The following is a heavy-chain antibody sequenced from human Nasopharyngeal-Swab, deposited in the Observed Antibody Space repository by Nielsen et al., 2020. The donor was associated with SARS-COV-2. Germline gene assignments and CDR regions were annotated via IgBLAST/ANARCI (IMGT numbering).Heavy chain of an antibody. V-gene: IGHV3-43*02. CDR3: AKGRSDSYYTYFDS. D-gene: IGHD2-21*02. Sequence: GESLKISCVASTFTFYDYALHWVRQAPGKGLEWLSLITKDAKTTQYADSVKGRFTISRDNSKKSLYLQMSGLRPEDTAFYFCAKGRSDSYYTYFDSWGQGILVTVSS. CDR2: ITKDAKTT. CDR1: TFTFYDYA. J-gene: IGHJ4*02.